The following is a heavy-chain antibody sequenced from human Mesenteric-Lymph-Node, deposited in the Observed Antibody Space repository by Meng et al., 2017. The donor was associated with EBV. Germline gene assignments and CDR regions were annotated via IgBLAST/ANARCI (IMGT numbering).Heavy chain of an antibody. D-gene: IGHD1-26*01. CDR1: GGSVSSGSYY. V-gene: IGHV4-61*01. J-gene: IGHJ4*02. CDR2: IYYSGST. Sequence: QGQLQESGPGLVKPSETLSLTCTVSGGSVSSGSYYWSWIRQPPGKGLEWIGYIYYSGSTNYNPSLKSRVTISVDTSKSQFSLKLSSVTAADTAVYYCALIIVGATHFDYWGQGTLVTVPS. CDR3: ALIIVGATHFDY.